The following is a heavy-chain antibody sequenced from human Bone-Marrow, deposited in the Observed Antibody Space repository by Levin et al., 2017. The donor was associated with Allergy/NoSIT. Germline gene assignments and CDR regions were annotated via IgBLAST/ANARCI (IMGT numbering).Heavy chain of an antibody. Sequence: GGSLRLSCAASGFTFRTYAMNWVRQAPGKGLEWVSVISGGGGSPYYADSVSGRFPISRDNSKNTLYLLMNSLRAEDTAVYYCAKGGYCSGTSCHQDYYMDVWGQGTTVTVSS. V-gene: IGHV3-23*01. CDR1: GFTFRTYA. CDR2: ISGGGGSP. J-gene: IGHJ6*02. D-gene: IGHD2-2*01. CDR3: AKGGYCSGTSCHQDYYMDV.